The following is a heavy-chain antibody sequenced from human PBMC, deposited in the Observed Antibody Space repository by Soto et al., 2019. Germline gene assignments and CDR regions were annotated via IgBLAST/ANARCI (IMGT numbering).Heavy chain of an antibody. Sequence: ASETLSLPCTVSGASLSSGGYCWGWIRQHPGKGLEWIGYIYYSGSTYYNPSLKSRVAISVDTSKNQFSLKLSSVTAADTAVYYRARQPSPWGQGTLVTVSS. CDR3: ARQPSP. CDR1: GASLSSGGYC. J-gene: IGHJ5*02. CDR2: IYYSGST. V-gene: IGHV4-31*03.